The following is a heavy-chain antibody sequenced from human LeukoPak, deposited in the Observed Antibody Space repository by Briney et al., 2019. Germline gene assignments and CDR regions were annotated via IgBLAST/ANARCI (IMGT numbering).Heavy chain of an antibody. CDR1: GYSFSRYW. J-gene: IGHJ5*02. CDR3: ARLRVDIVPNDLDL. Sequence: GESLRISCQGSGYSFSRYWINWVRQVPGKGLEWMGRIDPIDSYSKYSPSFEGHVTFSTDNSINTAYPQWNSLKASDSAIYYCARLRVDIVPNDLDLWGRGTLITVSS. D-gene: IGHD5-12*01. CDR2: IDPIDSYS. V-gene: IGHV5-10-1*01.